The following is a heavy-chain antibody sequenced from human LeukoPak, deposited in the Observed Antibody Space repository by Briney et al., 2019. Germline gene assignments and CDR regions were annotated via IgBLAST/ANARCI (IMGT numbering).Heavy chain of an antibody. CDR2: ISSSSSYI. D-gene: IGHD1-26*01. V-gene: IGHV3-21*01. CDR1: GFTFSSYS. Sequence: ESGGSLRLSCAASGFTFSSYSMNWVRQAPGKGLEWVSSISSSSSYIYYADSVKGRFTISRDNAKNSLYLQMNSLRAEDAAVYYCARAAKWELLRLPNFDYWGQGTLVTVSS. J-gene: IGHJ4*02. CDR3: ARAAKWELLRLPNFDY.